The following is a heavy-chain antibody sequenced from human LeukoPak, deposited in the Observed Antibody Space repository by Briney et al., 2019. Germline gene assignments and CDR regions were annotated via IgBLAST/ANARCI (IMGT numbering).Heavy chain of an antibody. CDR1: GGSFSGYY. V-gene: IGHV4-34*01. Sequence: SETLSPTCAVYGGSFSGYYWSWIRQPPGKGLEWIGEINHSGSTNYNPSLKSRVTISVDTSKNQFSLKLSSVTAADTAVHYCARKYAYYDSSGFKDYWGQGTLVTVSS. J-gene: IGHJ4*02. CDR3: ARKYAYYDSSGFKDY. CDR2: INHSGST. D-gene: IGHD3-22*01.